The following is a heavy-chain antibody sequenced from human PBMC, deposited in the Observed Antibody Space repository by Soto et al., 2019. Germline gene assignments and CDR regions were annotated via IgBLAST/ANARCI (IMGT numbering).Heavy chain of an antibody. CDR3: ARDGLRIDCGGNYFKYVDN. CDR2: ISYDGSNK. CDR1: AFTSSPYA. V-gene: IGHV3-30-3*01. Sequence: GGSLRLSCAASAFTSSPYAKHWVRQALDKGMEWVAVISYDGSNKYYADSVKGRFTISRDNSKNTLYLQMNSLRAEDTAVYYCARDGLRIDCGGNYFKYVDNWGQGT. J-gene: IGHJ4*02. D-gene: IGHD4-4*01.